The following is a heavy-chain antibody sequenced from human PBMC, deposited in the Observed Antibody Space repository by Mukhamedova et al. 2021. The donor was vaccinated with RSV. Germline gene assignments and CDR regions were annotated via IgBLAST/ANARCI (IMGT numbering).Heavy chain of an antibody. CDR2: IYYSGST. V-gene: IGHV4-39*01. Sequence: YWGWIRQPPGKGLEWIGSIYYSGSTYYNPSLKSRVTISVDTSKNQFSLKLSSVTAADTAVYYCARVLGYCSSTSCLSPYYYYYY. D-gene: IGHD2-2*01. CDR1: Y. J-gene: IGHJ6*03. CDR3: ARVLGYCSSTSCLSPYYYYYY.